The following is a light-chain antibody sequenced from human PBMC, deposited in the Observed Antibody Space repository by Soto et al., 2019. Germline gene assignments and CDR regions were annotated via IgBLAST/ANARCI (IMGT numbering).Light chain of an antibody. J-gene: IGKJ1*01. V-gene: IGKV2-28*01. Sequence: DIVMTRSPLSLPVTPGEPASISCRSSQSLLHSNGYNYLDWYLQRPGQSPQLLIYLGSNRASGVPDRFSGSASGTDFTLKISRVEAEDVGVYYCMQALQTQWTFGQGTKVEIK. CDR1: QSLLHSNGYNY. CDR2: LGS. CDR3: MQALQTQWT.